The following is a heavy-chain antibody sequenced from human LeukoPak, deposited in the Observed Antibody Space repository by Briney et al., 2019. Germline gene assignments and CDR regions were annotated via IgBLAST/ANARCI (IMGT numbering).Heavy chain of an antibody. D-gene: IGHD6-6*01. Sequence: GESLKISCKDSGHSLTTSLIVWVRQKPGKGLEWMGVIYLGDSETKYSPSSQGQVSFSADKSISTAYLQWDSLKTSDTAIYYCARPKYSSSLAFDYWGQGTPVTVSS. CDR3: ARPKYSSSLAFDY. V-gene: IGHV5-51*01. CDR1: GHSLTTSL. J-gene: IGHJ4*02. CDR2: IYLGDSET.